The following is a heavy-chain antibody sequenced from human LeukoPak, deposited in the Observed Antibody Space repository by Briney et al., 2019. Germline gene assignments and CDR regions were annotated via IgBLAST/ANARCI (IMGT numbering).Heavy chain of an antibody. CDR1: GFSFSDYY. CDR3: ARHMNYYDSSGYYLNTPSDAFDI. V-gene: IGHV4-39*01. Sequence: GSLRLSCAASGFSFSDYYMSWVRQPPGKGLEWIGSIYYSGSTYYNPSLKSRVTISVDTSKNQFSLKLSSVTAADTAVYYCARHMNYYDSSGYYLNTPSDAFDIWGQGTMVTVSS. D-gene: IGHD3-22*01. J-gene: IGHJ3*02. CDR2: IYYSGST.